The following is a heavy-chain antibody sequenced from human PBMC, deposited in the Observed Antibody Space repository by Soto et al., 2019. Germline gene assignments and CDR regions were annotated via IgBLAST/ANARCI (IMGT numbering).Heavy chain of an antibody. J-gene: IGHJ5*02. D-gene: IGHD2-15*01. CDR3: ATTKGYCSGGSCSTYPNWFDP. V-gene: IGHV3-23*01. Sequence: GGSLRLSCAASGFTFSSYAMSWVRQAPGKGLEWVSAISGSGGSTYYADSVKGRFTISRDNSKNTLYLQMNSLRAEDTAVYYCATTKGYCSGGSCSTYPNWFDPWGQGTLVTVSS. CDR1: GFTFSSYA. CDR2: ISGSGGST.